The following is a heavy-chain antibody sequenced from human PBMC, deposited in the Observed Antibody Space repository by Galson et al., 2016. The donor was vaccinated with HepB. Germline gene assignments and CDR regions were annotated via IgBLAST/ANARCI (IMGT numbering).Heavy chain of an antibody. CDR1: GDTFIRFS. J-gene: IGHJ2*01. CDR2: IVPAFGTA. CDR3: AGRLVGATTDWYFDL. Sequence: SVKVSCKASGDTFIRFSISWVRQAPGQGLAWMGGIVPAFGTANYAQRFQDRVTITADKSTSTAYMELSSLRSEDTAVYYCAGRLVGATTDWYFDLWGRGTLVTVSS. V-gene: IGHV1-69*06. D-gene: IGHD1-26*01.